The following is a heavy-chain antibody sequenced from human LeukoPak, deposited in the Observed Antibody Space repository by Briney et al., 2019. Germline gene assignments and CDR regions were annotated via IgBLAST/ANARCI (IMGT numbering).Heavy chain of an antibody. J-gene: IGHJ3*02. CDR3: AREGCSSSSCRDGFDI. CDR1: GYTFTGYY. D-gene: IGHD2-2*01. CDR2: INPKSGAT. Sequence: ASVKVSCKASGYTFTGYYMHWVRQAPGQGPEWMGRINPKSGATNSAQSFQGRVTMTRDTSISTAYMELSRLRSDDTAVFYCAREGCSSSSCRDGFDIWGQGTMVTVS. V-gene: IGHV1-2*06.